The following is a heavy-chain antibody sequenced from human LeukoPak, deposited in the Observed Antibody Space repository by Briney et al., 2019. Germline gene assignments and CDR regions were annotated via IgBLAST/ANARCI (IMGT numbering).Heavy chain of an antibody. D-gene: IGHD3-10*01. CDR3: ARAVLLWFGEFTDSNWFDP. J-gene: IGHJ5*02. CDR1: GFTFSSYY. Sequence: AETLTLTCTASGFTFSSYYWSRIRQPAGKGLEWIGRINTSGSTNYNPSLMSRVTMSADTSKNQFSLKLSSVTAADTAVYYCARAVLLWFGEFTDSNWFDPWGQGTLVTVSS. CDR2: INTSGST. V-gene: IGHV4-4*07.